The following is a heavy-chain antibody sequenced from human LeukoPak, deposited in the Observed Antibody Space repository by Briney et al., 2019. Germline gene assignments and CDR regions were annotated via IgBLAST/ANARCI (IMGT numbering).Heavy chain of an antibody. CDR2: IIPIFGTA. V-gene: IGHV1-69*01. D-gene: IGHD3-10*01. CDR3: ARDHPHLSMVRVPFALDY. CDR1: GGTFSSYA. Sequence: GASVKVSCKASGGTFSSYAISWVRQAPGQGLEWMGGIIPIFGTANYAQKFQGRVTITADESTSTAYMELSSLRSEDTAVYYCARDHPHLSMVRVPFALDYWGQGTLVTVSS. J-gene: IGHJ4*02.